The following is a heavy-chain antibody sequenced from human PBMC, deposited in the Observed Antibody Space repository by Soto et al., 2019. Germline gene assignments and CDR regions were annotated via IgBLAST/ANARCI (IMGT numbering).Heavy chain of an antibody. CDR1: GFTFSSYE. J-gene: IGHJ3*02. D-gene: IGHD3-22*01. V-gene: IGHV3-48*03. CDR2: ISSSGSTI. CDR3: ARERSRRYYYDSSATGAFDI. Sequence: EVQLVESGGGLVQPGGSLRLSCAASGFTFSSYEMNWVRQAPGKGLEWVSYISSSGSTIYYADSVKGRFTTSRDNAKNSLYLQMNSLRAEDTAVYYCARERSRRYYYDSSATGAFDIWGQGTMVTVSS.